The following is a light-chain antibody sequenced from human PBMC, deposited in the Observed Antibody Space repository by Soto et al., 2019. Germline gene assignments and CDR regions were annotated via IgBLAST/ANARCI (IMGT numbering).Light chain of an antibody. CDR1: QSISSY. V-gene: IGKV1-39*01. J-gene: IGKJ4*01. Sequence: DIQMTQSPSSLSASVGDRVTITCRASQSISSYLNWYQQKPGKAPKLLIYSASNLQSGVPSRFSGSGAGTAFTLPISSLRPEDFATYYCQQSYSEHPLTFGGGTKVEIK. CDR2: SAS. CDR3: QQSYSEHPLT.